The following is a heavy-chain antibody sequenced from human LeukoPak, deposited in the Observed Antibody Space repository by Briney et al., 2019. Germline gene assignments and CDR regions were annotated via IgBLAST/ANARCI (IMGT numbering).Heavy chain of an antibody. V-gene: IGHV4-59*01. CDR1: GGSISSYY. CDR2: IYYSGST. D-gene: IGHD3-16*01. Sequence: SETLSLTCTVSGGSISSYYWSWIRQPPGKGLEWIGYIYYSGSTNYNPSLKSRVTISVDTSKNQFSLKLSSVTAADTAMYYCARGRGGTDFDYWGQGTLVTVSS. J-gene: IGHJ4*02. CDR3: ARGRGGTDFDY.